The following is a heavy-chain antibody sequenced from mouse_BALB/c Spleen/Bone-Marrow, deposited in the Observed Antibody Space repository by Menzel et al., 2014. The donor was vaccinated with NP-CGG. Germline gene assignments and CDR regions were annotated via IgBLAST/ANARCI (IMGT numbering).Heavy chain of an antibody. V-gene: IGHV1-5*01. CDR2: FYPGNSDT. CDR1: GYTFTSYW. J-gene: IGHJ2*01. D-gene: IGHD3-1*01. Sequence: EVKLQESGTVLARPGASVKVLARPEASGYTFTSYWMHWIKQRPGQGLEWIGAFYPGNSDTIYNQKFKGKAKLTAVTSTSTAYMDLSSLTNEDSAVYFCLTAGFDYWGQGTTLTVSS. CDR3: LTAGFDY.